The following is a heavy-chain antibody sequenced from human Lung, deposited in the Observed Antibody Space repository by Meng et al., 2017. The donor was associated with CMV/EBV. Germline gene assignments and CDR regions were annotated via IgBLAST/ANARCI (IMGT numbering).Heavy chain of an antibody. V-gene: IGHV4-59*01. CDR2: IYYSGST. Sequence: GSLRLXCTVSGGSISSYYWSWIRQPPGKGLEWIGYIYYSGSTNYNPSLKSRVTISVDTSKNQFSLKLSSVTAADTAVYYCASGKYYYGSGSYYNYYYYGMDVWGQGXTVTVSS. CDR3: ASGKYYYGSGSYYNYYYYGMDV. J-gene: IGHJ6*02. D-gene: IGHD3-10*01. CDR1: GGSISSYY.